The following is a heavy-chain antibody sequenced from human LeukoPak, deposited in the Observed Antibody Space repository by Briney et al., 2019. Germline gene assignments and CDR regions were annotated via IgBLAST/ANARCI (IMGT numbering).Heavy chain of an antibody. CDR3: EGRYCSSTSCSTN. CDR1: GFTFSTYW. J-gene: IGHJ4*02. V-gene: IGHV3-74*01. D-gene: IGHD2-2*02. CDR2: ISSDGSST. Sequence: GGSLRLSCAASGFTFSTYWMHWVRRAPGKGLVWVSRISSDGSSTNYADSVKGRFTISRDNAKNTLYLQMNSLRAEDTAMYYCEGRYCSSTSCSTNWGQGTLVTVSS.